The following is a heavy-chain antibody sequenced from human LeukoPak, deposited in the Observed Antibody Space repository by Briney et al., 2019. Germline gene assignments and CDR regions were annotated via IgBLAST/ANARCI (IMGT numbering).Heavy chain of an antibody. CDR3: ARDPTTPLLYSSSSGWFDP. D-gene: IGHD6-6*01. CDR1: GYTFTRHY. J-gene: IGHJ5*02. V-gene: IGHV1-2*02. Sequence: ASVKVSCKASGYTFTRHYMHWVRQAPGQGLEWMGWINPNSGGTNYAQKFQGRVTMTRDTSISTAYMELSRLRSDDTAVYYCARDPTTPLLYSSSSGWFDPWGQGTLVTVSS. CDR2: INPNSGGT.